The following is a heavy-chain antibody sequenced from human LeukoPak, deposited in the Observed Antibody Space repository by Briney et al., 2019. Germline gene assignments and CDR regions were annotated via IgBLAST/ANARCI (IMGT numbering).Heavy chain of an antibody. CDR1: GYTFTSYD. CDR3: ARRVRTYYYYGMDV. Sequence: ASVKVSCKASGYTFTSYDINWVRQATGQGLEWMGWMNPNSGNTGYAQKFQGRVTMTRSTSISTAYMELSSLRSEDTAVYYCARRVRTYYYYGMDVWGQGTTVTVSS. J-gene: IGHJ6*02. V-gene: IGHV1-8*01. CDR2: MNPNSGNT. D-gene: IGHD3-10*02.